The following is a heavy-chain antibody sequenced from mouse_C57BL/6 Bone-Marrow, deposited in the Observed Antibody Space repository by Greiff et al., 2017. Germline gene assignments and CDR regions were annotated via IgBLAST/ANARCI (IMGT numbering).Heavy chain of an antibody. D-gene: IGHD1-1*01. CDR1: GFSLTSYG. CDR3: AARGYGGSYPQVVYFDV. J-gene: IGHJ1*03. Sequence: VQLQQSGPGLVQPSQSLSITCTVSGFSLTSYGVHWVRQSPGKGLEWLGVIWRGGSTDYNAAFMSRLSITKDNSKSQVFYKMNSLQADDTAIYYCAARGYGGSYPQVVYFDVWGTGTTVTVSS. V-gene: IGHV2-5*01. CDR2: IWRGGST.